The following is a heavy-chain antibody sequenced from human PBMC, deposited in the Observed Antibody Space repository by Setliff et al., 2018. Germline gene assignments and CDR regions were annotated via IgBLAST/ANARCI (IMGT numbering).Heavy chain of an antibody. CDR2: INHSGNT. D-gene: IGHD6-19*01. Sequence: SETLSLTCGVSNYSMNWVRQPPEKGLEWIGEINHSGNTNYNPSLKSRVTISVDKSTNQFSLKLNSVTAADTDVDYCVRTDYSDGRYSMDVWGKGTTVTVSS. V-gene: IGHV4-4*02. CDR1: NYSM. J-gene: IGHJ6*03. CDR3: VRTDYSDGRYSMDV.